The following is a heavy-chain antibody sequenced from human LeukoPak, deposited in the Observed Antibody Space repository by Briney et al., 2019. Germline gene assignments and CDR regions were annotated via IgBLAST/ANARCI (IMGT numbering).Heavy chain of an antibody. J-gene: IGHJ6*02. CDR1: EFTFSSYW. CDR2: IKQDGSEK. V-gene: IGHV3-7*01. Sequence: GGSLRLSCTASEFTFSSYWMSWVRQAPGKGLEWVANIKQDGSEKDYVDSVKGQFTISRDNAKNSLYLQMNSLRAEDTAVYYCARYCGGDCYGMDVWGQGTTVTVSS. CDR3: ARYCGGDCYGMDV. D-gene: IGHD2-21*01.